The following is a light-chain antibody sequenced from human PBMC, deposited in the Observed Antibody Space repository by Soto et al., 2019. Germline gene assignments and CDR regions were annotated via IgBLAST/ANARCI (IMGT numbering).Light chain of an antibody. CDR2: DAS. CDR1: QSVSRY. V-gene: IGKV3-15*01. J-gene: IGKJ1*01. CDR3: QQYNNWPPWT. Sequence: EIVLTQSPATLSLSPGERATLSCRASQSVSRYLAWYQQTPGQAPRLLIYDASNRATGIPARFSGSGSGTEFTLTISSLQSEDFAVYYCQQYNNWPPWTFGQGTKVDIK.